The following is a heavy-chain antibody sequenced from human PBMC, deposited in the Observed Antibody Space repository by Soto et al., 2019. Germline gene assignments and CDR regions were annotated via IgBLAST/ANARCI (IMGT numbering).Heavy chain of an antibody. CDR3: ATSTGWPGFDY. Sequence: QVQLQESGPGLVKPSETLSLNCTVSGGSIGSGTYYCSWIRQPPGKGLEWIGHIHYSGSTNYNPSLTSRVTILLDTSKNQFSLKLTSLTAADTAVYYCATSTGWPGFDYWGQGALVTVSS. J-gene: IGHJ4*02. CDR1: GGSIGSGTYY. D-gene: IGHD2-8*02. CDR2: IHYSGST. V-gene: IGHV4-61*01.